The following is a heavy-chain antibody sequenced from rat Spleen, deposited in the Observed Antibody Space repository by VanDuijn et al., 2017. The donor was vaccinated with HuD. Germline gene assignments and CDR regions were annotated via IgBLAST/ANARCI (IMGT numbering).Heavy chain of an antibody. CDR1: GFTLSDYY. J-gene: IGHJ4*01. D-gene: IGHD1-12*01. CDR3: ARHGSNVGVMDA. Sequence: EVQLVESGGGLVQPGRSLKLSCAASGFTLSDYYMAWVRQTPTKGLEWVATIRYDGSSIYYRDSVQGRFTISRDNAKSTLYLQMDSLRSEDTAIYYCARHGSNVGVMDAWGQGVSVTVSS. CDR2: IRYDGSSI. V-gene: IGHV5-29*01.